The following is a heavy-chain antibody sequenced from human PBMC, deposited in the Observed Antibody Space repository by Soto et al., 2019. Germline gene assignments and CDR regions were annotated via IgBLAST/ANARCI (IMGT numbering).Heavy chain of an antibody. CDR3: ARAHSGYDPLGMDV. J-gene: IGHJ6*02. D-gene: IGHD5-12*01. CDR1: GGSVISGSYY. CDR2: ISYTGSG. Sequence: QVQLQESGPGLVKPSETLSLTCTVSGGSVISGSYYWSWIRQPPGKGLEWVGCISYTGSGDYNPSIKSRVTISVHTSKRQFSLRLNAVTAADTAVYYCARAHSGYDPLGMDVWGQGTTVTVSS. V-gene: IGHV4-61*01.